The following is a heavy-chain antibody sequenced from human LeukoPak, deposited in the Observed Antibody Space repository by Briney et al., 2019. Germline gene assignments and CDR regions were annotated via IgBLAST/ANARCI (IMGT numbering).Heavy chain of an antibody. V-gene: IGHV3-21*01. J-gene: IGHJ2*01. D-gene: IGHD2/OR15-2a*01. Sequence: GGSLRLSCAASGFTFSSSSLNWVRQAPGKGLEWVSSITRQSTYIYYADSMKGRFTISRDSAKNSLYLQMNSLRADDTAVYDCARAPSGENYFPWYFDLWGRGTLVTVSS. CDR3: ARAPSGENYFPWYFDL. CDR2: ITRQSTYI. CDR1: GFTFSSSS.